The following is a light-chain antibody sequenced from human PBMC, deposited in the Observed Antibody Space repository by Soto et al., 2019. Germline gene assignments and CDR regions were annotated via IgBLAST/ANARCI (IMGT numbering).Light chain of an antibody. Sequence: DIQMTQSPSSLSASVGDRVTITCQASQDISNYLNWYQQKPGKAPKLLIYDASNLETGVPSRFSGSGSGTDFTFTISSLQPEDFATYYCQHFNDYPLTFGGGTKVEIK. CDR1: QDISNY. J-gene: IGKJ4*01. V-gene: IGKV1-33*01. CDR2: DAS. CDR3: QHFNDYPLT.